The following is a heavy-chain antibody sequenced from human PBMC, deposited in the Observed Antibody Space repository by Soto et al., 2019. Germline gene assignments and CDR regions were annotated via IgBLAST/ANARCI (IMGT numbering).Heavy chain of an antibody. CDR1: GGSVSSGSYY. Sequence: PSETLSLTCTVSGGSVSSGSYYWSWIRQPPGKGLEWIGYIYYSGSTNYNPSLKSRVTISVDTSKNQFSLKLSSVTAADTAVYYCARVKGQLWFPFDYWGQGTLVTVSS. D-gene: IGHD5-18*01. J-gene: IGHJ4*02. CDR3: ARVKGQLWFPFDY. V-gene: IGHV4-61*01. CDR2: IYYSGST.